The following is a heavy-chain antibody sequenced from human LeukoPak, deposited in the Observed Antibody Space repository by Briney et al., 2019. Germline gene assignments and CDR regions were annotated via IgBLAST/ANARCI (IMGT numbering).Heavy chain of an antibody. J-gene: IGHJ6*03. Sequence: ASVKVSCKASGGTFSSYAISWVRQAPGQGLEWMGWISAYNGNTNYAQKLQGRVTMTTDTSTSTAYMELRSLRSDDTAVYYCARFDAAYYYYMDVWGKGTTVTVSS. CDR1: GGTFSSYA. CDR3: ARFDAAYYYYMDV. CDR2: ISAYNGNT. D-gene: IGHD3-9*01. V-gene: IGHV1-18*01.